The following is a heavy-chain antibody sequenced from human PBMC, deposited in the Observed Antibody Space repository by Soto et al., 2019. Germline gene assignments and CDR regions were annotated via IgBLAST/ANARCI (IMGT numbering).Heavy chain of an antibody. Sequence: ASVKVSCKASGYTFTSYGIHWVRQAPGQRLEWTGWINAGNGNTKYSEKFQGRVTITRDTSASTAYLELSSLRSEDTAVYYCASDPNDSSAYYHHYYYGMDVWGQGTTVTVSS. CDR3: ASDPNDSSAYYHHYYYGMDV. J-gene: IGHJ6*02. V-gene: IGHV1-3*01. CDR2: INAGNGNT. D-gene: IGHD3-22*01. CDR1: GYTFTSYG.